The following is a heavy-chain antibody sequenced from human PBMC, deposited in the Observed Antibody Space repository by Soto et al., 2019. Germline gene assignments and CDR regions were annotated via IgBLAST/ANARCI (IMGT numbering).Heavy chain of an antibody. CDR1: GFTFSSYW. CDR2: IKQDGSEK. V-gene: IGHV3-7*05. J-gene: IGHJ4*02. D-gene: IGHD1-7*01. CDR3: ARDCPPADIAGTSYYFDY. Sequence: EVQLVESGGGLVQPGGSLRLSCAASGFTFSSYWMSWVRQAPGKGLEWVANIKQDGSEKYYVDSVKGRFTISRDNAKNSLYLQMNGLRAEDTAVYYCARDCPPADIAGTSYYFDYGGQGTLVTVSS.